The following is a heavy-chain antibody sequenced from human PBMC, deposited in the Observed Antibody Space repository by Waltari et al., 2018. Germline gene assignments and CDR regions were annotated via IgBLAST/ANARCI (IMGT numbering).Heavy chain of an antibody. Sequence: QVPLVQSGAELREPGASVTVYCKASGYSFTGTLIHWVRQAPGQGLEWMGGINPNSGITNYAQKFQGRVTMTRDTSISTAYVELSSLRIDDTAVYYCATKGVVLPATFDYWGQGTLVTVSS. CDR2: INPNSGIT. J-gene: IGHJ4*02. CDR1: GYSFTGTL. D-gene: IGHD2-15*01. CDR3: ATKGVVLPATFDY. V-gene: IGHV1-2*02.